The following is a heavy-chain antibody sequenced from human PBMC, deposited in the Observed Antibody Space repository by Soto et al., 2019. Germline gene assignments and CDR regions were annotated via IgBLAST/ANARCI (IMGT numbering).Heavy chain of an antibody. CDR2: IDSSGST. D-gene: IGHD3-16*02. Sequence: SSETLSLTCTVSGDSISNGDYYWSWIRQPPGRGLEWIGYIDSSGSTYYNPSLKSRLTMSVDMSKNQFSLRLTSVTAADTAVYYCASRYLYCGQGLLVTVSS. J-gene: IGHJ4*02. CDR1: GDSISNGDYY. CDR3: ASRYLY. V-gene: IGHV4-30-4*01.